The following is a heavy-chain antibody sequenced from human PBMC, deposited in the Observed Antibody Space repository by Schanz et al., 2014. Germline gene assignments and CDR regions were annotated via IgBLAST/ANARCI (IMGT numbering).Heavy chain of an antibody. J-gene: IGHJ4*02. Sequence: EVQLVESGGGLIQPGGSLRLSCAASGFGFSSYSMNWVRQAPGKGLEWVSYISGSSRTIYYADSMKGRFTVSRDNAENALYLQMNSLRVEDTGLYFCARGGSGSHYRLDYWGQGTLVTVSS. CDR2: ISGSSRTI. CDR3: ARGGSGSHYRLDY. D-gene: IGHD1-26*01. CDR1: GFGFSSYS. V-gene: IGHV3-48*01.